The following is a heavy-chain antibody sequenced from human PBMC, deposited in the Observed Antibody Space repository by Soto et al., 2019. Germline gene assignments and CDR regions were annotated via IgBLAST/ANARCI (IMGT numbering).Heavy chain of an antibody. D-gene: IGHD2-21*02. Sequence: SETLSLTCAVYGGSFSGYYWSWIRQPPGKGLEWIGEINHSGSTNYNPSHKSRVNISVDTSKNQFSLKLSSVTAADTAVFSCAREDDGGDRDYYGLDVWGQGTTVTVSS. CDR1: GGSFSGYY. CDR2: INHSGST. CDR3: AREDDGGDRDYYGLDV. V-gene: IGHV4-34*01. J-gene: IGHJ6*02.